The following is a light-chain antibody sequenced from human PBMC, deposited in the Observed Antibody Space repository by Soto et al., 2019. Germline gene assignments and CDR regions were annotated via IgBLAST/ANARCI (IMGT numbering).Light chain of an antibody. CDR1: SGHSSYA. J-gene: IGLJ2*01. CDR3: QTWGTGIHVV. Sequence: QAVVTQSPSASASLGASVKLTCTLSSGHSSYAIAWHQQQPGKGPRYLMKLNSDGSHSKGDGIPDRFSGSSSGAERYLTISSLQSEDEADYYCQTWGTGIHVVFGGGTKVTVL. V-gene: IGLV4-69*01. CDR2: LNSDGSH.